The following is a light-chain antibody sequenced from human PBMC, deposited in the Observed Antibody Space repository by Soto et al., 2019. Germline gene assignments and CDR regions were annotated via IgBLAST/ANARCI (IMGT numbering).Light chain of an antibody. CDR1: SSNIGGNS. CDR2: DDN. CDR3: GSWDSSLSAYV. Sequence: QSVLTQPPSVSATPGQKVTISWSGNSSNIGGNSVSWYQQLPGTAPKLLIYDDNKRPSGIPDRFSGSKSGTSATLGITGFQTGDEADYYCGSWDSSLSAYVFGTGTKVTLL. V-gene: IGLV1-51*01. J-gene: IGLJ1*01.